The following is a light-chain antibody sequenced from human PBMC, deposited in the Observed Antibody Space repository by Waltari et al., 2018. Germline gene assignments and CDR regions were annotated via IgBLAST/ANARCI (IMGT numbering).Light chain of an antibody. J-gene: IGKJ5*01. CDR3: QQDYSTIT. V-gene: IGKV4-1*01. Sequence: DIVMTQSPDSLAVSLGERATINCKSSQSVLYNSNNKNYLAWYQQKPGQPPQLLIYWASTRESGVPDRFSGSGSGTDFTLTISSRQAEDVAVYYCQQDYSTITFGQGTRLEIK. CDR2: WAS. CDR1: QSVLYNSNNKNY.